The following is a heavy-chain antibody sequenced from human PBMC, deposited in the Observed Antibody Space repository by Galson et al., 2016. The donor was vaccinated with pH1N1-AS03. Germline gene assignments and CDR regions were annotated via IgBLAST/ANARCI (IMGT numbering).Heavy chain of an antibody. V-gene: IGHV3-23*01. J-gene: IGHJ2*01. D-gene: IGHD3-22*01. CDR1: GFTFNDFA. Sequence: SLRLSCAASGFTFNDFAMGWVRQAPGKGLEWVSGISSSGATTNYADSVRGRFTISRDTSKNTMHLQMNSLRVEDTALYYCAKCSDGFDSSGYVGYFDLWGRGTPVTVS. CDR2: ISSSGATT. CDR3: AKCSDGFDSSGYVGYFDL.